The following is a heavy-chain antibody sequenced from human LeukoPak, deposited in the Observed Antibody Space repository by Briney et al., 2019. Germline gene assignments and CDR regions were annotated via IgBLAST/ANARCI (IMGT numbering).Heavy chain of an antibody. CDR2: INPFRVIV. CDR3: ARDLDSHYFYGMDV. CDR1: GGTSSTYA. J-gene: IGHJ6*02. V-gene: IGHV1-69*04. D-gene: IGHD2-2*03. Sequence: GASVKVSCKASGGTSSTYAISWVRQAPGQGLEWMGRINPFRVIVNYAQKFQGRVTITADRSTNTAYMELSSLRFEDTVVYYCARDLDSHYFYGMDVWGQGTTVTVSS.